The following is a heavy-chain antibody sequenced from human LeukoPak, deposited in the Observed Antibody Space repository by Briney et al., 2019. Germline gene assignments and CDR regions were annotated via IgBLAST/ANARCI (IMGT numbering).Heavy chain of an antibody. V-gene: IGHV3-74*01. Sequence: GGSLRLSCAASGFTFTNYWIHWVRQAPGKGLVWVSRINGDGSTTNYADSVKGRFTISRDNAKNTLYLQMNSLRAEDTAVYYCARPFGSGSYGYWGQGTLVTVSS. CDR3: ARPFGSGSYGY. CDR2: INGDGSTT. CDR1: GFTFTNYW. J-gene: IGHJ4*02. D-gene: IGHD1-26*01.